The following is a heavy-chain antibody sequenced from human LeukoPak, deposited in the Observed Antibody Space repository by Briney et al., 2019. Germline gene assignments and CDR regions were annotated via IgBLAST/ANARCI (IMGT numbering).Heavy chain of an antibody. J-gene: IGHJ4*02. CDR2: INPNSGGT. Sequence: AASVKVSCKASGYTFTGYYIHWVRQAPGQGLEWMGWINPNSGGTNYAQKFQGRVTMTRDTSISTAYMELSRLRSDDTAVYYCARAYYYDSSGYLFDYWGQGTLVTVSS. CDR1: GYTFTGYY. V-gene: IGHV1-2*02. D-gene: IGHD3-22*01. CDR3: ARAYYYDSSGYLFDY.